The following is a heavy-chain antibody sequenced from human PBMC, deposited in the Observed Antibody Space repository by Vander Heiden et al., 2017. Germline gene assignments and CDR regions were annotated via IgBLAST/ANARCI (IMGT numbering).Heavy chain of an antibody. J-gene: IGHJ6*02. CDR3: ARDLQDYYYGMDV. CDR1: GFPFSSYG. Sequence: QVQLVESGGGVVQPGRSLRLSCAASGFPFSSYGMHWVRQAPGKGLEWVAVIWYDGSNKYYADSVKGRFTISRDNSKNTLYLQMNSLRAEDTAVYYCARDLQDYYYGMDVWGQGTTVTVSS. CDR2: IWYDGSNK. V-gene: IGHV3-33*01.